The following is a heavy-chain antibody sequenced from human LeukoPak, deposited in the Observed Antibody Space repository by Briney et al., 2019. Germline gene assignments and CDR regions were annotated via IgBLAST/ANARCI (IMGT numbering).Heavy chain of an antibody. CDR3: ASDLGDCSSPRCYLVFDY. J-gene: IGHJ4*02. V-gene: IGHV3-30*04. D-gene: IGHD2-2*01. Sequence: GGSLRLSCAASGFTFSSYAMNWVRQAPGKGLEWVAVITDSGSIKYYADSVKGRITISRDNSKNTLYLQRNSLRAEDTAVYYCASDLGDCSSPRCYLVFDYWGQGTLVTVSS. CDR1: GFTFSSYA. CDR2: ITDSGSIK.